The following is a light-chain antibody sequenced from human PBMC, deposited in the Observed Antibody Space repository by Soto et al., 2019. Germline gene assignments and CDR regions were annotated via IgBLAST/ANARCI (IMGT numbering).Light chain of an antibody. J-gene: IGKJ4*01. CDR3: QQTYKIPLT. CDR1: QTISNN. CDR2: AAS. V-gene: IGKV1-39*01. Sequence: DIQMTQSPSSLSASVGDRVTITCRASQTISNNVNWYQQELGEAPKLLIHAASSLQGGVPSRFSGSGSGTDFTLTISSLQPEDFATYYCQQTYKIPLTFGGGTKVEI.